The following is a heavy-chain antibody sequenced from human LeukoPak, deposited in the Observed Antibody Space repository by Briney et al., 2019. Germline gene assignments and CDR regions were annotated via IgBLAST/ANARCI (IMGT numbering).Heavy chain of an antibody. V-gene: IGHV5-51*01. CDR1: GYSFTNYW. D-gene: IGHD2-15*01. Sequence: GESLKISCKGSGYSFTNYWIGLVRQMPGKGLEWMGIIYPGDSDTRYSPSFQGQVTISADKSISTAYLQWSSLKASDTAMYYCARLSVAATNYFDYWGQGTLVTVSS. CDR2: IYPGDSDT. J-gene: IGHJ4*02. CDR3: ARLSVAATNYFDY.